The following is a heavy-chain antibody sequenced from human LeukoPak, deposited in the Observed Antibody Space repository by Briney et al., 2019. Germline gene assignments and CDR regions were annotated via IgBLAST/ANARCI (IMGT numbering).Heavy chain of an antibody. J-gene: IGHJ4*02. Sequence: PSETLSLTCTVSGGSISSYYWSWIRQPPGKGLEWIGYIYYSGSIYYSGSTNYNPSLKSRVTISVDTSKNQFSLKLSSVTAADTAVYYCARRPRRAGDYDYWGQGTLVTVSS. CDR2: IYYSGSIYYSGST. D-gene: IGHD7-27*01. CDR3: ARRPRRAGDYDY. CDR1: GGSISSYY. V-gene: IGHV4-59*08.